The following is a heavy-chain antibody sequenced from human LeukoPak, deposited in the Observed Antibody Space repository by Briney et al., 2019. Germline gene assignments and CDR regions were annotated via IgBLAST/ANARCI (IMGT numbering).Heavy chain of an antibody. J-gene: IGHJ4*02. CDR1: GYTFTGYY. CDR3: ARLNYYDSSGYSDY. Sequence: ASVKVSCKASGYTFTGYYMHWVRQAPGQGLEWMGWINPNSGGTSYAQKFQGRVTMTRDMSTSTVYMELSSLRSEDTAVYYCARLNYYDSSGYSDYWGQGTLVTVSS. CDR2: INPNSGGT. D-gene: IGHD3-22*01. V-gene: IGHV1-2*02.